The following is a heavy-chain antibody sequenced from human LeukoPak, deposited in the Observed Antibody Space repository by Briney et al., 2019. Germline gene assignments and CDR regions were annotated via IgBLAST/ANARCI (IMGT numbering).Heavy chain of an antibody. D-gene: IGHD6-13*01. Sequence: GGSLRLSCTASGFTFSIYNMNWVRQAPGKGLEWVSYISSSSSSIYYADSVKGRFTISRDNSKNTLYLQMNSLRAEDTAVYYCARVENRGVAAIHYYYYGMDVWGQGTTVTVSS. V-gene: IGHV3-48*01. CDR2: ISSSSSSI. J-gene: IGHJ6*02. CDR1: GFTFSIYN. CDR3: ARVENRGVAAIHYYYYGMDV.